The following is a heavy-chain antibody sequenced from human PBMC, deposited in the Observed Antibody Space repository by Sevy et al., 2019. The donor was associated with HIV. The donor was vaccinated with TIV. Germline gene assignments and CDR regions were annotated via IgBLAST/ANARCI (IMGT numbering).Heavy chain of an antibody. CDR3: ARNSTGHSFDY. J-gene: IGHJ4*01. CDR2: VYYSGST. V-gene: IGHV4-39*01. Sequence: SETLSLTCTVSGGSMSGSHYYWGWIRRPPGKGLEWIGSVYYSGSTHYNPSLKSRVTISVDTSKSLLSLELTSVIATDTAVYCCARNSTGHSFDYWGHGTLVTVSS. CDR1: GGSMSGSHYY. D-gene: IGHD3-22*01.